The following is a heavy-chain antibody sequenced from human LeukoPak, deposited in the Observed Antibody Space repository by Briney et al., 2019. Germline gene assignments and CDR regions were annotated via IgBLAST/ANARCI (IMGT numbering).Heavy chain of an antibody. CDR2: INHSGST. Sequence: SETLSLTCAVYGGSFSGYYWSWIRQPPGKGLEWIGEINHSGSTNYNPSLKSRVTISVDTSKNQFSLKLSSVTAEDTAVYYCARGAGYSYGYGDYWGQGTLVTVSS. CDR1: GGSFSGYY. CDR3: ARGAGYSYGYGDY. J-gene: IGHJ4*02. V-gene: IGHV4-34*01. D-gene: IGHD5-18*01.